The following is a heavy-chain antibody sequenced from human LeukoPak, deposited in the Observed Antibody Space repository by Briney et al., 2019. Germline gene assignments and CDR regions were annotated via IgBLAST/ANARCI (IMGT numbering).Heavy chain of an antibody. Sequence: PGGSLRLSCAASGFTVSSNYMSWVRQAPGKGLEWVSVIYSGGSTYYTDSVKGRFTISRDNSKNTLYLQMNSLRAEDTAVYYCARGSWQLAVIDYWGQGTLVTVSS. D-gene: IGHD6-6*01. CDR2: IYSGGST. V-gene: IGHV3-66*01. CDR3: ARGSWQLAVIDY. J-gene: IGHJ4*02. CDR1: GFTVSSNY.